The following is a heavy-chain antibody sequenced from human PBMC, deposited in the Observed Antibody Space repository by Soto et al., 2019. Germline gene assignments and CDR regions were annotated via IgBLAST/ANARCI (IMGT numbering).Heavy chain of an antibody. CDR2: INSDGSIT. D-gene: IGHD3-16*02. J-gene: IGHJ4*01. V-gene: IGHV3-74*01. CDR1: GFALSSYW. Sequence: GGSMRLSCAASGFALSSYWMHWVRHVPEKGMVWVSRINSDGSITSYADAVKGRCTISIDDDKNTRYLQMNRLRAEYTAVYDCLRYTRSVGGSYRPDYGGHGTLVTVSS. CDR3: LRYTRSVGGSYRPDY.